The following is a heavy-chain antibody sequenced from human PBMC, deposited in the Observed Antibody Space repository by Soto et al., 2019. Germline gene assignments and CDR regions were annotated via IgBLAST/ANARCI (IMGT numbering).Heavy chain of an antibody. CDR3: ARDRGSRHYGMDV. CDR1: GYTFTSYY. D-gene: IGHD6-13*01. J-gene: IGHJ6*04. Sequence: ASVKVSCKASGYTFTSYYMHWVRHAPGQGLEWMGIINPSGGSTSYAQKFQGRVTMTRDTSTSTVYMELSSLRSEDTAVYYCARDRGSRHYGMDVWGKGTTVTVS. V-gene: IGHV1-46*01. CDR2: INPSGGST.